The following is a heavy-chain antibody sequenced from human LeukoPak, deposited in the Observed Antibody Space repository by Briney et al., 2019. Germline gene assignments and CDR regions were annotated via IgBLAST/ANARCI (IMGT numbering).Heavy chain of an antibody. CDR1: GFSFSTYV. V-gene: IGHV3-64D*06. Sequence: GGSLRLSCSVFGFSFSTYVMHWVRQAPGKGLEYVSAISSNGDNTYYADSVKGRFTISRDNSKNTLYLQMSSLRADDTDVYYCVRGTGYWGQGTLVTVSS. CDR2: ISSNGDNT. CDR3: VRGTGY. J-gene: IGHJ4*02.